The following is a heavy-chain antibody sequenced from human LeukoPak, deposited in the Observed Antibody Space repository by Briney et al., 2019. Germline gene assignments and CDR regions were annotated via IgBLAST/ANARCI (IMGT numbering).Heavy chain of an antibody. J-gene: IGHJ4*02. Sequence: PGGSLRLSCAASGFTFNNYGMHWVRLAPGKGLEWVACIRYDGSIKYYVDSVKGRFTVSRDNSKSTLYLQMNSLRAEDTAVYYCAKDVNVGGDYFDYWGQGTLVTVSS. CDR1: GFTFNNYG. D-gene: IGHD3-10*01. CDR2: IRYDGSIK. CDR3: AKDVNVGGDYFDY. V-gene: IGHV3-30*02.